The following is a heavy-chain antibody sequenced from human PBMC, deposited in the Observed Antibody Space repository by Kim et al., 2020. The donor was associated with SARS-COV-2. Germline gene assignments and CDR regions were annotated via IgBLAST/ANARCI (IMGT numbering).Heavy chain of an antibody. D-gene: IGHD1-26*01. Sequence: PSFQGQVTISADKSSSTAYLQRSSLKASDTAMYYCARRPKVGTTLPGYFDYWGQGTLVTVSS. J-gene: IGHJ4*02. CDR3: ARRPKVGTTLPGYFDY. V-gene: IGHV5-51*01.